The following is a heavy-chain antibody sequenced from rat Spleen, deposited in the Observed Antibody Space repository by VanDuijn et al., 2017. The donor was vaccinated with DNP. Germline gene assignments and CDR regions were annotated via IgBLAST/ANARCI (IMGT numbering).Heavy chain of an antibody. V-gene: IGHV5S11*01. CDR2: ISYDGDKT. J-gene: IGHJ2*01. CDR3: ASSMGTYYPYYFDY. Sequence: EVHLVESGGGLVQPGGSLELSCAASGFTFNDCYMAWVRQAPTKGLEWVAYISYDGDKTFYGDSVKGRFTISRDNSKATLYLQMDSLRSEETATYYCASSMGTYYPYYFDYWGQGVMVTVSS. CDR1: GFTFNDCY. D-gene: IGHD1-12*02.